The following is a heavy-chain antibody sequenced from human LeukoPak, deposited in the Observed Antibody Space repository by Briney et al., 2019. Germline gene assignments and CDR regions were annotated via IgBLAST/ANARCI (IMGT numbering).Heavy chain of an antibody. J-gene: IGHJ3*02. D-gene: IGHD1-26*01. CDR1: GGSISSYY. CDR2: IYHSGST. CDR3: ARSGSYFDGDLWNAFDI. V-gene: IGHV4-38-2*02. Sequence: SETLSLTCTVSGGSISSYYWGWIRQPPGKGLEWIGSIYHSGSTYYNPSLKSRVTISVDTSKNQFSLKLSSVTAADTAVYYCARSGSYFDGDLWNAFDIRGQGTMVTVSS.